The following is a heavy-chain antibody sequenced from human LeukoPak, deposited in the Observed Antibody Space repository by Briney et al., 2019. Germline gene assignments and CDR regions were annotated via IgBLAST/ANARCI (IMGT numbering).Heavy chain of an antibody. CDR1: GFTFSSYA. CDR2: ISYDGSNK. CDR3: ARSIAAAEDY. J-gene: IGHJ4*02. D-gene: IGHD6-13*01. V-gene: IGHV3-30*04. Sequence: GGSLRLSCAASGFTFSSYAMHWVRQAPGKGLEWVAVISYDGSNKYYADSVKGRFTISRDNSKNTLYLQMNSLRAEDTAAYYCARSIAAAEDYWGQGTLVTVSS.